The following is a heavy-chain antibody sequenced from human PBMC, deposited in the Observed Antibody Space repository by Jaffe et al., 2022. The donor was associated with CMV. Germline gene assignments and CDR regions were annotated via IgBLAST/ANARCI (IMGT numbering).Heavy chain of an antibody. J-gene: IGHJ4*01. D-gene: IGHD5-18*01. CDR3: ARTTKNIQGSRDTFDY. Sequence: QVQLQESGPGLVKPSQTLSLTCTVSGGSISSGGYYWSWIRQHPVKGLEWIGYIYYSGNTYYNPSLKSRVTISVDTSKNQFSLNLSSVTAADTAVYYCARTTKNIQGSRDTFDYWGHGTLVTVSS. CDR2: IYYSGNT. CDR1: GGSISSGGYY. V-gene: IGHV4-31*03.